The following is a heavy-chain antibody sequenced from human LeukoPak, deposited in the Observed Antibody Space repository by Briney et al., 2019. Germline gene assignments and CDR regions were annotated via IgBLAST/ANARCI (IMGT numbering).Heavy chain of an antibody. CDR3: ATMSGRYYAYFGY. Sequence: SETLSLTCTVSGGSIRSHYWSWIRQPPGKGLEWIGYIYFSGSTNYNPSLRSRVTISLDTSTNQFSLKVTSVTAADTAVYYCATMSGRYYAYFGYWGQETLVTVSS. CDR2: IYFSGST. V-gene: IGHV4-59*11. D-gene: IGHD1-26*01. CDR1: GGSIRSHY. J-gene: IGHJ4*02.